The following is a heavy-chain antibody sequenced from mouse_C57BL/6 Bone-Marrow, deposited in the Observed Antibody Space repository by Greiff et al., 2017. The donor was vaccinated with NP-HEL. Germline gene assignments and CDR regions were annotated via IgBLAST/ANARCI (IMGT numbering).Heavy chain of an antibody. CDR2: IWSGGST. Sequence: VMLVESGPGLVQPSQSLSITCTVSGFSLTSYGVHWVRQSPGKGLEWLRVIWSGGSTDYNAAFISRLSISKDNSKSQVFFKMNSLQADDTAIYYCAREGGPKRSYFDYWGQGTTLTVSS. CDR1: GFSLTSYG. J-gene: IGHJ2*01. CDR3: AREGGPKRSYFDY. V-gene: IGHV2-2*01.